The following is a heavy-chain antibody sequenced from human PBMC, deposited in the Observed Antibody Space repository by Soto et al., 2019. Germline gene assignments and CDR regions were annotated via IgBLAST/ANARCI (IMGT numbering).Heavy chain of an antibody. V-gene: IGHV3-21*06. D-gene: IGHD1-26*01. CDR1: TFSMYS. J-gene: IGHJ5*02. CDR3: ARDQGGSYDSWFDP. Sequence: EVQVVESGGGLVKPGGSLRLSCTFTFSMYSMNWVRQAPGKGLEWVASISSGSAYIKYADAVKGRFTISRDIAKNSLHVQMNRLRGEDTAIYHCARDQGGSYDSWFDPWGQGTLVTVAS. CDR2: ISSGSAYI.